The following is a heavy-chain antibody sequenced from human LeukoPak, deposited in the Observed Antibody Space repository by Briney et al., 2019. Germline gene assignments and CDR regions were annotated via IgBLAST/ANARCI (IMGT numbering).Heavy chain of an antibody. CDR1: GGSISSNNW. Sequence: SGTLSLTCAVSGGSISSNNWWGWVRQPPGKGLEWIGQINHSGNTNYNPSLKSRVTISVDTSKNQFSLKLSSVTAADTAVYYCARMECSSTNCYLFYDIWGQGTMVTVSS. J-gene: IGHJ3*02. CDR3: ARMECSSTNCYLFYDI. D-gene: IGHD2-2*01. CDR2: INHSGNT. V-gene: IGHV4-4*02.